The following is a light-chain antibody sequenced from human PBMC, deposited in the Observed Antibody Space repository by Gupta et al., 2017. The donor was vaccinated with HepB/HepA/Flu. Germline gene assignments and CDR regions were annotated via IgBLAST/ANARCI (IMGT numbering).Light chain of an antibody. CDR1: DVGSYNR. Sequence: QSALTHPPSVSGSPGPSVTISCTGSDVGSYNRVSWYQQPPGTAPKLMIYEVTHRPSGVPDRFSGSKSGNTASLTIAGLQTEDGADYFCTSYTSTNTWVFGGGTKLTVL. CDR3: TSYTSTNTWV. V-gene: IGLV2-18*02. J-gene: IGLJ3*02. CDR2: EVT.